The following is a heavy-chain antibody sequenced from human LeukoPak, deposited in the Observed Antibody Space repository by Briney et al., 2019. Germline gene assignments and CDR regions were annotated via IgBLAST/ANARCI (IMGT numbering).Heavy chain of an antibody. Sequence: KASETLSLTCTISGGSISSGGYYWSWIRQPPGKGLEWIGYIYHSGSTYYNPSLKSRVTISVDRSKNQFSLKLSSVTAADTAVYYCASAESEGYPDYWGQGTLVTVSS. J-gene: IGHJ4*02. V-gene: IGHV4-30-2*01. CDR2: IYHSGST. CDR3: ASAESEGYPDY. CDR1: GGSISSGGYY. D-gene: IGHD6-13*01.